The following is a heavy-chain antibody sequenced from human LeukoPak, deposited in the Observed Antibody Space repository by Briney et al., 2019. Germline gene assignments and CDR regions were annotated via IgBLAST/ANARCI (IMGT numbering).Heavy chain of an antibody. CDR1: GGSISSGSYY. CDR3: AREGAYCSSTSCNWFDP. J-gene: IGHJ5*02. V-gene: IGHV4-61*02. CDR2: IYTSGST. D-gene: IGHD2-2*01. Sequence: PSETLSLTCTVSGGSISSGSYYWSWIRQPAGKGLEWIGRIYTSGSTNYNPYLKSRVTISVDTSKNQFSLKLSSVTAADTAVYYCAREGAYCSSTSCNWFDPWGQGTLVTVSS.